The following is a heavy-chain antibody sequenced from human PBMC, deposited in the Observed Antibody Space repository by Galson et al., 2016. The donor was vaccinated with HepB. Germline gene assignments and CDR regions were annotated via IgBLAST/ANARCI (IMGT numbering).Heavy chain of an antibody. J-gene: IGHJ4*02. Sequence: SLRLSCAASGFTFNSFAIHWVRQAAGKGLEFVSGISSDGGSTYYADSVKGRFTVSRDNSENTVFLQMSSLRTEDSAVYYCVKRSCSGWYGYFDYWGQGTLVTVSS. D-gene: IGHD6-19*01. V-gene: IGHV3-64D*06. CDR2: ISSDGGST. CDR1: GFTFNSFA. CDR3: VKRSCSGWYGYFDY.